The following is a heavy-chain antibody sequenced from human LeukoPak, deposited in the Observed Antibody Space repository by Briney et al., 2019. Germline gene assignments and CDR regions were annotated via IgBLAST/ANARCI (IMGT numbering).Heavy chain of an antibody. CDR1: GGSISTYY. CDR3: AGRTYYYYGMDV. V-gene: IGHV4-59*01. J-gene: IGHJ6*02. CDR2: IYYNGNT. Sequence: SETLSLTCTVSGGSISTYYWSWIRQPPGKGLEWIGYIYYNGNTNYNPSLKSRVTISVDTSKNQFSLKLSSVTAADTAVYYCAGRTYYYYGMDVWGQGTTVTVSS. D-gene: IGHD1-1*01.